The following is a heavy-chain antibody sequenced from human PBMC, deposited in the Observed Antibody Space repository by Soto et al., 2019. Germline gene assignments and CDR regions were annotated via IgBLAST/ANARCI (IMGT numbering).Heavy chain of an antibody. Sequence: QVQLQESGPGLVKPSQTLSLTCTVSGGSISSGDDYWSWIRQPPGKGLEWIGYMYYSRNTYYNPSLKSRVTISVDTSKNQFSLKLSSVTAADTAVYYCARGGYYYYGMDVWGQGTTVTVSS. CDR1: GGSISSGDDY. J-gene: IGHJ6*02. D-gene: IGHD3-10*01. CDR3: ARGGYYYYGMDV. V-gene: IGHV4-30-4*01. CDR2: MYYSRNT.